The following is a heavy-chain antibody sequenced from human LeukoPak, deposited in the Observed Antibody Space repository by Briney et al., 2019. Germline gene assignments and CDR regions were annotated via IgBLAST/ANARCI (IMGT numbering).Heavy chain of an antibody. CDR1: VYTFTIYG. V-gene: IGHV1-18*01. Sequence: ASVTVSFTSSVYTFTIYGISWVRQAPGQGLEWMGWISAYNGNTNYAQKLQGRVTMTTDTSTSTAYMELRSLRSDDTAVYYGAREAVLRYFDWYEVGKSRPPNWFDPWGQGTLVTVSS. J-gene: IGHJ5*02. CDR3: AREAVLRYFDWYEVGKSRPPNWFDP. CDR2: ISAYNGNT. D-gene: IGHD3-9*01.